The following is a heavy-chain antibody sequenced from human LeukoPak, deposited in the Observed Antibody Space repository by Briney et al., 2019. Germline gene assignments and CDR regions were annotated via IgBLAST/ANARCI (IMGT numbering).Heavy chain of an antibody. CDR3: ASAITMIVDDAFDI. CDR1: GFTFSSYS. Sequence: GGSLRLSCAASGFTFSSYSMNWVRQAPGKGLEWVSSISSSSSYIYYADSVKGRFTISRDNAKNSLYLRMNSLRAEDTAVYYCASAITMIVDDAFDIWGQGTMVTVSS. D-gene: IGHD3-22*01. V-gene: IGHV3-21*01. CDR2: ISSSSSYI. J-gene: IGHJ3*02.